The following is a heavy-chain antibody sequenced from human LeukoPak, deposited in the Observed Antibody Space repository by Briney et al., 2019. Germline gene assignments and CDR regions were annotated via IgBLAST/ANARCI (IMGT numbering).Heavy chain of an antibody. CDR2: TNPNTGNT. J-gene: IGHJ4*02. CDR3: AKAYCGGDCYPYFDS. Sequence: ASVNVSCMASGYTFTNYDISWVRQATGQGLEWLGWTNPNTGNTGYPQKFQGRVTITTSTSTNTVYMELSGLTSEDTAIYYCAKAYCGGDCYPYFDSWGQGTPVTVSS. D-gene: IGHD2-21*01. CDR1: GYTFTNYD. V-gene: IGHV1-8*01.